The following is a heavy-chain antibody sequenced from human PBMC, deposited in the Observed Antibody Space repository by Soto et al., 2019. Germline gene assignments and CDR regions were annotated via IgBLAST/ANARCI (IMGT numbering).Heavy chain of an antibody. J-gene: IGHJ6*02. CDR1: GFTFSRYS. Sequence: GGSLRLSCADSGFTFSRYSMNWVRQAPGKGLEWVSSISSSSTYIYYADSVKGRFTISRDNAKNSLYLQMNSLRAEDTAVYYCARDRDYGDYPYYYYGMDVWGQGTTVTVSS. D-gene: IGHD4-17*01. CDR2: ISSSSTYI. CDR3: ARDRDYGDYPYYYYGMDV. V-gene: IGHV3-21*01.